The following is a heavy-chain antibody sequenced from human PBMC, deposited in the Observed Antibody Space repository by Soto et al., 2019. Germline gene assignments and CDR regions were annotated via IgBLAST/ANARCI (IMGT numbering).Heavy chain of an antibody. D-gene: IGHD1-7*01. CDR2: ISSNGGTT. V-gene: IGHV3-64*01. J-gene: IGHJ4*02. Sequence: EVQLAESGGGMVQPGGSLRLSCVASGFTFSSYDMHWVRQAPGEGLEYVSSISSNGGTTNYGNSVKGRFTISRDNSKNTLYLQMGSLRAEDMAVYYCVRRVSGNYDYWGQGTLVTVSS. CDR3: VRRVSGNYDY. CDR1: GFTFSSYD.